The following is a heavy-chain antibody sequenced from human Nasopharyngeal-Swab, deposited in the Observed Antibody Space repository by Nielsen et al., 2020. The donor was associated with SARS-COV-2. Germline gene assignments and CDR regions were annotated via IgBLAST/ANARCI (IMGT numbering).Heavy chain of an antibody. Sequence: GESLKIPCAASGFTFSGSTMYWVRQASGQGQGWAVHIRSRANSYATTYAASVKGRFTISRDDSKNTAYLQMNSLKTEDTAVYYWARLYNWEEATDYWGQGTLVTVSS. J-gene: IGHJ4*02. V-gene: IGHV3-73*01. CDR1: GFTFSGST. D-gene: IGHD1-20*01. CDR2: IRSRANSYAT. CDR3: ARLYNWEEATDY.